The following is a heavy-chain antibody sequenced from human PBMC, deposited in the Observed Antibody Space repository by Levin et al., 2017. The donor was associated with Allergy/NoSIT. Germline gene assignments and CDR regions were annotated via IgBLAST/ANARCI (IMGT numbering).Heavy chain of an antibody. CDR1: GFTFSDYY. CDR3: ARDVSGSIGGYYFDY. J-gene: IGHJ4*02. Sequence: GESLKISCAASGFTFSDYYMSWIRQAPGKGLEWVSYISSSGSTIYYADSVKGRFTISRDNAKNSLYLQMNSLRAEDTAVYYCARDVSGSIGGYYFDYWGQGTLVTVSS. CDR2: ISSSGSTI. D-gene: IGHD3-3*01. V-gene: IGHV3-11*01.